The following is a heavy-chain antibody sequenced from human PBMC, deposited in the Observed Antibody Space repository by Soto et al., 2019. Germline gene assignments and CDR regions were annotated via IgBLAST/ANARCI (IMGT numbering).Heavy chain of an antibody. V-gene: IGHV1-46*01. CDR3: AKARLPVRGVIISFDY. D-gene: IGHD3-10*01. CDR1: GHTFTKYY. Sequence: GASVKVSCKASGHTFTKYYFHWVRQAPGQGLEWMGIINPSGGSTNYAERFQGRVTMTRDTSTSTVYMELSSLRSEDTAVYYCAKARLPVRGVIISFDYWGQGTLVTVSS. J-gene: IGHJ4*02. CDR2: INPSGGST.